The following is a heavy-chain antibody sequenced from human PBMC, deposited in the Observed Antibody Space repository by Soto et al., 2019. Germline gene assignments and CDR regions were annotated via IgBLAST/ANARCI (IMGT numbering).Heavy chain of an antibody. D-gene: IGHD3-3*01. CDR1: GGSISSSSYY. CDR3: ARQPHYDFWSGPFQPLDY. Sequence: QLQLQESGPGLVKPSETLSLTCTVSGGSISSSSYYWGWIRQPPGKGLEWIGSIYYSGSTYYNPSLKSRVTISVDTSKNQFSLKLSSVTAADTAVYYCARQPHYDFWSGPFQPLDYWGQGTLVTVSS. J-gene: IGHJ4*02. CDR2: IYYSGST. V-gene: IGHV4-39*01.